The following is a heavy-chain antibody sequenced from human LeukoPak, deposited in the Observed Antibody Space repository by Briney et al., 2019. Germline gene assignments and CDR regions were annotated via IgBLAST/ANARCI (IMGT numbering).Heavy chain of an antibody. D-gene: IGHD4-11*01. CDR1: GYTFTSYG. Sequence: WASMKVSCKASGYTFTSYGISWVRQAPGQGLEWMGWISAYNGNTNYAQKLQGRVTMTTDTSTSTAYMELRSLRSDDTAVYYCARGQSKRLLSWFDPWGQGTLVTVSS. J-gene: IGHJ5*02. V-gene: IGHV1-18*01. CDR3: ARGQSKRLLSWFDP. CDR2: ISAYNGNT.